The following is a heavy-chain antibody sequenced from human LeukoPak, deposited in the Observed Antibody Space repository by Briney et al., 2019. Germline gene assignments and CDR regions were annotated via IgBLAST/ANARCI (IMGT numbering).Heavy chain of an antibody. CDR1: GGSISSDSYYY. J-gene: IGHJ5*02. CDR2: IYTSGST. Sequence: SETLSLTCTVSGGSISSDSYYYWNWIRQPAGKGLEWIGRIYTSGSTNYNPSLKSRVTISIDTSKNQFSLKLSSVTAADTAAYYCARVFDLWGQGTLVTVSS. V-gene: IGHV4-61*02. CDR3: ARVFDL.